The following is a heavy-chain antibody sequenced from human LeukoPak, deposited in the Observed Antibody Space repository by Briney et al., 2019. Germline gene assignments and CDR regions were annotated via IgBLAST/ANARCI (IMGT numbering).Heavy chain of an antibody. CDR3: AILEAYGDGPKIDY. D-gene: IGHD4-17*01. J-gene: IGHJ4*02. Sequence: GGSLRLSCAVSGFTFSNYPMHWVRQAPGKGLEWVAVISHDGSNKYYADSVKGRFTISRDNSKNTLYLQMNSLRAEDTAVYYCAILEAYGDGPKIDYWGQGTLVTVSS. CDR2: ISHDGSNK. CDR1: GFTFSNYP. V-gene: IGHV3-30-3*01.